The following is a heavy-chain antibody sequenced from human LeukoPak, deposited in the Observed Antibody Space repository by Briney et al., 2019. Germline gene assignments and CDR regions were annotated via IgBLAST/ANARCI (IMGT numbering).Heavy chain of an antibody. J-gene: IGHJ4*02. D-gene: IGHD3-22*01. V-gene: IGHV4-59*01. Sequence: PSETLSLTCTVSGASISSSHWSWIRQPPGKGLEWIGYFYSIGTTNYNPSLKSRVTISVNTSKNQFSLKLSSVTAADTAVYYCASYDADYYDSSGYSYPGGSYFDYWGQGTLVTVSS. CDR3: ASYDADYYDSSGYSYPGGSYFDY. CDR1: GASISSSH. CDR2: FYSIGTT.